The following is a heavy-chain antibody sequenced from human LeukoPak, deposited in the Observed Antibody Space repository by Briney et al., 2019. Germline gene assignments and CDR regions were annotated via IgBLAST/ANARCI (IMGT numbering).Heavy chain of an antibody. CDR2: IIPIFGIA. CDR3: ASGTTVVTALDY. J-gene: IGHJ4*02. V-gene: IGHV1-69*04. CDR1: GGTFSSYA. Sequence: SVKVSCKASGGTFSSYAISWVRQAPGQGLEWMGRIIPIFGIANYAQKFQGRVTITADKSTSTAYMELSSLRSEDTAVYYCASGTTVVTALDYWGEVTLVTVSS. D-gene: IGHD4-23*01.